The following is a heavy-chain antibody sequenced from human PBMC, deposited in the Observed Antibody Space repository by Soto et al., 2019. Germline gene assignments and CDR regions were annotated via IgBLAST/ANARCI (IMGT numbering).Heavy chain of an antibody. J-gene: IGHJ6*02. CDR1: GYSFTTYW. CDR3: ARHEQYYYQYYGMDV. V-gene: IGHV5-51*01. CDR2: INPDDFDI. Sequence: PGESLKISCKGSGYSFTTYWIAWVRQMPGQGLEWVGIINPDDFDIRYSPSFQGQVTISADRSINTAYLQWSSLTASDTAIYYCARHEQYYYQYYGMDVWGQGTPVTVSS.